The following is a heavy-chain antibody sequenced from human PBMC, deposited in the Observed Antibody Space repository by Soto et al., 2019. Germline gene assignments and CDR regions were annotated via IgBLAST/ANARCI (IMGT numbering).Heavy chain of an antibody. CDR2: IDPSDSQT. CDR3: ARQIYYSDTGPNFQYYFDS. J-gene: IGHJ4*02. Sequence: GGSLKLSCRGSGYSFAGYLITWVRQKPGKGLEWMGRIDPSDSQTYYSPSFRGHVTISVTKSITTVFLQWSSLRASDTAMYYCARQIYYSDTGPNFQYYFDSWGQGTPVTVSS. CDR1: GYSFAGYL. D-gene: IGHD3-22*01. V-gene: IGHV5-10-1*01.